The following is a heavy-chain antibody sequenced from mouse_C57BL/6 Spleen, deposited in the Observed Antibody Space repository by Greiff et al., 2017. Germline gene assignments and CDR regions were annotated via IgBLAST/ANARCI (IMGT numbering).Heavy chain of an antibody. V-gene: IGHV1-52*01. J-gene: IGHJ4*01. CDR3: ARRGGSSKYAMDY. Sequence: QVQLQQPGAELVRPGSSVKLSCKASGYTFTSYWMHWVKQRPIQGLEWIGNIDPSDSETHYNQKFKDKATLTVDKSSSTAYMQLRSLTSDDSAVYYCARRGGSSKYAMDYWGQGTSVTVSS. D-gene: IGHD1-1*01. CDR1: GYTFTSYW. CDR2: IDPSDSET.